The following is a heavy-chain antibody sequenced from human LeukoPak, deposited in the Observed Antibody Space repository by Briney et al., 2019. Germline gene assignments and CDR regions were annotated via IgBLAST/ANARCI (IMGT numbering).Heavy chain of an antibody. CDR1: GFTFSSYA. V-gene: IGHV3-30*04. J-gene: IGHJ6*02. D-gene: IGHD4-11*01. CDR3: ARDYSNYFKTRYYYYYGMDV. CDR2: ISYDGSNK. Sequence: GGSLRLSCPASGFTFSSYAMHWVRQAPGKGLEWVAVISYDGSNKYYADSVKGRFTISRDNSKNTLYLQMNSLRAEDTAVYYCARDYSNYFKTRYYYYYGMDVWGQGTTVTVSS.